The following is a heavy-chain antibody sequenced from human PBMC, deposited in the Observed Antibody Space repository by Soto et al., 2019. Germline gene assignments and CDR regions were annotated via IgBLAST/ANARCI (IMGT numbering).Heavy chain of an antibody. V-gene: IGHV3-23*01. CDR2: ISGSGGST. CDR1: GFTFSSYA. D-gene: IGHD2-2*02. J-gene: IGHJ6*02. Sequence: EVQLLESGGGLVQPGGSLRLSCAASGFTFSSYAMSWVRQAPGKGLEWVSAISGSGGSTYYADSVKGRFTISRDNSKNTLYLQMNSLRAEDTAVYCCANGPIQRSNYGMDVWGQGTTVTVSS. CDR3: ANGPIQRSNYGMDV.